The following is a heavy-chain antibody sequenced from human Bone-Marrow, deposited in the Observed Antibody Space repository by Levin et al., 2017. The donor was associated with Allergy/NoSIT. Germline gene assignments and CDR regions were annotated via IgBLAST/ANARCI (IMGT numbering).Heavy chain of an antibody. CDR2: IYSGGST. J-gene: IGHJ6*02. Sequence: GESLKISCAASGFTISSNYMSWVRQAPGKGLEWVSVIYSGGSTYYADSVKGRFTISRDNSKNTLYLQMNSLRAEDTAVYYCARERGHDYGDYHYYYGMDVWGQGTTVTVSS. V-gene: IGHV3-53*01. CDR3: ARERGHDYGDYHYYYGMDV. D-gene: IGHD4-17*01. CDR1: GFTISSNY.